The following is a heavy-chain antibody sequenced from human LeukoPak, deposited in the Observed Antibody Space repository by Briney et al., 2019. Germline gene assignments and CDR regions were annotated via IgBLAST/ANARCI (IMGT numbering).Heavy chain of an antibody. V-gene: IGHV3-23*01. D-gene: IGHD2-15*01. J-gene: IGHJ6*02. CDR1: GFTFSSSA. CDR3: ARNLGYCSGGSCQKRGMDV. Sequence: TGGSLRLSCAASGFTFSSSAMSWVRQAPGKGLEWVSAISNNGGYTYYADSVQGRFTISRDNSKSTLCLQMNSLRAEDTAVYYCARNLGYCSGGSCQKRGMDVWGQGTTVTVSS. CDR2: ISNNGGYT.